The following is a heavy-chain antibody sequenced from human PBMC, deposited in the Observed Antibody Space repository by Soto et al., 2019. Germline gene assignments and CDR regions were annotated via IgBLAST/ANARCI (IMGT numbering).Heavy chain of an antibody. CDR1: GFTFSSYA. Sequence: EVQLLESGGGLVQPGGSPRLSCAASGFTFSSYAMSWVRQAPGKGLEWVSVISGSGGSTYYADSVKGRFTISRDNSKNTLYLQMNSLRAEDTAVYYCAHHYYFGSGSLSDWGQGTLVTVSS. J-gene: IGHJ4*02. CDR2: ISGSGGST. CDR3: AHHYYFGSGSLSD. V-gene: IGHV3-23*01. D-gene: IGHD3-10*01.